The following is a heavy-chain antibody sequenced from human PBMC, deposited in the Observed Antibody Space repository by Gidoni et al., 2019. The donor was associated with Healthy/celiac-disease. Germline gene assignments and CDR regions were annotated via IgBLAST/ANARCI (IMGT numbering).Heavy chain of an antibody. D-gene: IGHD4-17*01. CDR1: GFTFSSYE. V-gene: IGHV3-48*03. CDR3: ARGPDYGDPTYDYGMDV. Sequence: EVQLVESGGGLVQPGGSLRLSCAASGFTFSSYEMNWVRQAPGKGLEWVSYISSSGSTIYYADSVKGRFTISRDNAKNSLYLQMNSLRAEDTAVYYCARGPDYGDPTYDYGMDVWGQGTTVTVSS. J-gene: IGHJ6*02. CDR2: ISSSGSTI.